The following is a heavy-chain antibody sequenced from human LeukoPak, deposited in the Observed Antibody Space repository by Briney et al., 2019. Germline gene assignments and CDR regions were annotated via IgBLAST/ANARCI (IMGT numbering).Heavy chain of an antibody. CDR3: AKDSGVYYDILTGYFDY. CDR1: GFTFDDYA. J-gene: IGHJ4*02. CDR2: ISWNSGSI. V-gene: IGHV3-9*01. Sequence: GRSLRLSCAASGFTFDDYAMHWVRQAPGKGLEWVSGISWNSGSIGYADSVKGRFTISRDNAKNSLYLQMNSLRAEDTALYYCAKDSGVYYDILTGYFDYWGQGTLVTVSS. D-gene: IGHD3-9*01.